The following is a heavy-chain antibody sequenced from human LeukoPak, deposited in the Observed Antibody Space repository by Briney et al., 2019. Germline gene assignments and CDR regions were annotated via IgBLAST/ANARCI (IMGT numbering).Heavy chain of an antibody. V-gene: IGHV3-74*01. CDR3: AREEHRLAEAGTSAFDL. J-gene: IGHJ3*01. Sequence: GGSLRLSCVASGFTFSGNWMHWVRQAPGKGLAWVSHINRDGGLTNYADSVKGRFTISRDNARNTVYLQMSSLRVEDTAIYFCAREEHRLAEAGTSAFDLGGQGTLVTVSP. D-gene: IGHD6-13*01. CDR1: GFTFSGNW. CDR2: INRDGGLT.